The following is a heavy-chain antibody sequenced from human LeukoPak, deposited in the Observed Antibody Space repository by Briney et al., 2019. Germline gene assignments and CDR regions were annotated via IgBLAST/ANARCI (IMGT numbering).Heavy chain of an antibody. CDR1: GFIFSSYW. CDR3: ARRALRYCSSTSCPAQYYGVDV. D-gene: IGHD2-2*01. CDR2: IKEDGSEK. V-gene: IGHV3-7*03. Sequence: GSLRLSCAASGFIFSSYWMSWVRQAPGKGLEWVANIKEDGSEKYYVDSVKGRFTISRDNAKNSLYLQTNSLRAEDTVVYYCARRALRYCSSTSCPAQYYGVDVWGKGTTVTVSS. J-gene: IGHJ6*04.